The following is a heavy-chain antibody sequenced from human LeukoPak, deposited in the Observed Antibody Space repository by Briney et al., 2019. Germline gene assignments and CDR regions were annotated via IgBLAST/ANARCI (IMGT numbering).Heavy chain of an antibody. D-gene: IGHD6-13*01. J-gene: IGHJ4*02. CDR3: AKRIAATGIGYYFDY. V-gene: IGHV3-23*01. Sequence: GGSLRLSCAASGFTFSSYAMSWVRQAPGKGMEWVSALSGSGDLIYYADSVKGRFTISRDNSKNTLYLQMNSLRAEDTAVYDCAKRIAATGIGYYFDYWGQGNLVTVSS. CDR2: LSGSGDLI. CDR1: GFTFSSYA.